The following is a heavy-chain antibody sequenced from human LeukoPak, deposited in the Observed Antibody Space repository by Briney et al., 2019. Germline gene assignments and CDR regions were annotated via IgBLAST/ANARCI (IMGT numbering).Heavy chain of an antibody. J-gene: IGHJ4*02. D-gene: IGHD3-9*01. V-gene: IGHV1-2*02. CDR1: GYTFTGYY. CDR3: ARSSRYDIWTGSPY. Sequence: GASVKVSCKASGYTFTGYYMHWVRQAPGQGLEWMGWFNANSGGTNYAQKFQGRVTMTRDTSISTAYMELSRLRSDDTAVYYCARSSRYDIWTGSPYWGQGTLVTVS. CDR2: FNANSGGT.